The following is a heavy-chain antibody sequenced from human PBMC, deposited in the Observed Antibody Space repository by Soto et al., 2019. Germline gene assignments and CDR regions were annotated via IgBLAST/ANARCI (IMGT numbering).Heavy chain of an antibody. CDR2: ISHNGRT. J-gene: IGHJ5*02. D-gene: IGHD4-17*01. Sequence: QVQLQESGPGLVKPSETLSLTCTVAGGSVTTDVFHWNWIRQHPGKGLEWIGYISHNGRTYYTPCLGGRFSFSLGTSKYLYSLRLTSVTAADTASSNCARPLSGVYTSSTWFDPWGQGTLVTVSA. CDR3: ARPLSGVYTSSTWFDP. V-gene: IGHV4-31*03. CDR1: GGSVTTDVFH.